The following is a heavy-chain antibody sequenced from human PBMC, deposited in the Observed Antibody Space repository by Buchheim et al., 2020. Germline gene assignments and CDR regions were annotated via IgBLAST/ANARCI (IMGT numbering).Heavy chain of an antibody. V-gene: IGHV3-48*04. CDR1: GFTFSSYG. CDR3: ARDQRDQGYWYFDL. CDR2: ISGSDNTI. Sequence: VQLVESGGGLIQPGESLRLSCAASGFTFSSYGMNWVRQAPGKGLEWVSFISGSDNTIYYADSVKGRFTSSRDNAKNSLGLHMNSLRVEDTAVYYCARDQRDQGYWYFDLWGRGT. J-gene: IGHJ2*01.